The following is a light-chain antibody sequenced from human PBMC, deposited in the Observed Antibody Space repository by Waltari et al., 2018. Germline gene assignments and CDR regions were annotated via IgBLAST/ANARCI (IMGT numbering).Light chain of an antibody. Sequence: EVVLTQSPGTLSLSPGERATLSCRASQTVNSRYLAWYQQKSGQAPRLLIYGASSRATGIPDRFSGIRSGTDFTLIISSLEPEDFADYYCQQYSTSPGTFGPGTKVDIK. V-gene: IGKV3-20*01. CDR1: QTVNSRY. CDR3: QQYSTSPGT. J-gene: IGKJ3*01. CDR2: GAS.